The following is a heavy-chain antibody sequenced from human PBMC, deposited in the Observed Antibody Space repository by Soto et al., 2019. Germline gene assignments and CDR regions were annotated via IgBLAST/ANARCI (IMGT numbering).Heavy chain of an antibody. CDR1: GFTFSSYA. CDR3: ARRIPFGYGIDV. V-gene: IGHV3-64*01. J-gene: IGHJ6*02. D-gene: IGHD2-21*01. Sequence: EVQLVESGGGLVQPGGSLRLSCAASGFTFSSYAMHWVRQAPGKGLEYVSAITSNGGNTDYASSVKGRFTISRDNSKNTLYLQMGSLRAEDMAVYYCARRIPFGYGIDVWGQWTTVTVSS. CDR2: ITSNGGNT.